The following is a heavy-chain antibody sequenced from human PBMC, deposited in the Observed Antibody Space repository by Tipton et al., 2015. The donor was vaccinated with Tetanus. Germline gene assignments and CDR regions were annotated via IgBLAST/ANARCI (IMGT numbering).Heavy chain of an antibody. Sequence: TLSLTCTVSGHSIGSGGYHWSWIRQHPGKGLEWIGKIYYDGSTDYNPSLKSRITMSVDTSKNQFSLKLSSVMAADTAMYYCARWTASGKGAFDIRGQGTMVTVSS. V-gene: IGHV4-31*03. CDR3: ARWTASGKGAFDI. J-gene: IGHJ3*02. D-gene: IGHD3/OR15-3a*01. CDR2: IYYDGST. CDR1: GHSIGSGGYH.